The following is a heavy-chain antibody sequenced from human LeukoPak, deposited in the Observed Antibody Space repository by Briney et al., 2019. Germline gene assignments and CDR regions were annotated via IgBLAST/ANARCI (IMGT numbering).Heavy chain of an antibody. Sequence: VGSETVSCRPAGATSASDYMDCVRHAPGQGLEWMGLIKPSGGSTSYAQKFQGRVTMTRDTSTSTVYMELSSLRSEDTAVYYCAREELSYYDSSGYYYFDYWGQGTLVTVSS. CDR2: IKPSGGST. CDR3: AREELSYYDSSGYYYFDY. J-gene: IGHJ4*02. CDR1: GATSASDY. V-gene: IGHV1-46*01. D-gene: IGHD3-22*01.